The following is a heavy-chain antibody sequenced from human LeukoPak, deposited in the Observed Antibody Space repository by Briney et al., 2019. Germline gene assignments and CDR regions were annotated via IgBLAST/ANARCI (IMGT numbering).Heavy chain of an antibody. CDR2: IWYDGSNK. CDR1: GFTFSSYG. CDR3: ARGPYYGDYDVDY. V-gene: IGHV3-33*01. Sequence: GGSLRLSCAASGFTFSSYGMHWVRQAPGMGLDGVAVIWYDGSNKYYADSVKGRFTISRDNSKNTLYLQMNSLRAEDTAVYYCARGPYYGDYDVDYWGQGTLVTVSS. J-gene: IGHJ4*02. D-gene: IGHD4-17*01.